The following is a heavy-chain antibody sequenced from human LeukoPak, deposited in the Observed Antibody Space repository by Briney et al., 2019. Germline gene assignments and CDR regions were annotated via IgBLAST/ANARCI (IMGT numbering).Heavy chain of an antibody. CDR2: ISDRGGST. J-gene: IGHJ4*02. Sequence: GGSLRLSCSVSGITLSNYGMSWVRQAPGKGLQWVAGISDRGGSTNYADSVKGRFTISRDNSKNTLYLQMNSLRAEDTAVYFCAKRGVVIRAVIIVGFHKEAYYFDYWGQGTLVTVSS. CDR1: GITLSNYG. V-gene: IGHV3-23*01. CDR3: AKRGVVIRAVIIVGFHKEAYYFDY. D-gene: IGHD3-10*01.